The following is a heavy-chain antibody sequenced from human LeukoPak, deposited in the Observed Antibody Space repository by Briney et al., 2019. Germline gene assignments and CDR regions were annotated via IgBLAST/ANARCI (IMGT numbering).Heavy chain of an antibody. D-gene: IGHD3-9*01. CDR3: ARAGRLGFHGPKIDY. V-gene: IGHV4-59*13. CDR2: IYHSGDT. CDR1: GGSLYSYY. Sequence: SETLSLTCTVSGGSLYSYYWSWIRQPPGKEPEWIGYIYHSGDTSYNPSLKSRVTISVDTSKSQFSLKLWSVTAADTAVYYCARAGRLGFHGPKIDYWGQGTLVTVSS. J-gene: IGHJ4*02.